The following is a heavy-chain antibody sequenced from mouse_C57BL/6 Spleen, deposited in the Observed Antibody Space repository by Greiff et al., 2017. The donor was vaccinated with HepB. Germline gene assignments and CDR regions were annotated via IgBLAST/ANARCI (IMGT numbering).Heavy chain of an antibody. CDR1: GFSFNTYA. V-gene: IGHV10-1*01. Sequence: EVMLVESGGGLVQPKGSLKLSCAASGFSFNTYAMNWVRQAPGKGLEWVARIRSKSNNYATYYADSVKDRFTISRDDSESMLYLQMNNLKTEDTAMYYCVRFNWDYAMDYWGQGTSVTVSS. CDR2: IRSKSNNYAT. J-gene: IGHJ4*01. CDR3: VRFNWDYAMDY. D-gene: IGHD4-1*01.